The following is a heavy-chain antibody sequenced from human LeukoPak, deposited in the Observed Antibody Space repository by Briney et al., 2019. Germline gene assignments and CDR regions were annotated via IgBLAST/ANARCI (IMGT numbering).Heavy chain of an antibody. CDR3: ARLKYYYDSSGSRAEYFQH. V-gene: IGHV4-59*01. CDR2: IYYSGST. Sequence: SETLSLTCTVSGGSISSYYWSWVRQPPGKGLEWIGCIYYSGSTNYKPSLKSQVTISVDTSKNQFSLKLSSVTAADTAVYYCARLKYYYDSSGSRAEYFQHWGQGTLVTASS. CDR1: GGSISSYY. J-gene: IGHJ1*01. D-gene: IGHD3-22*01.